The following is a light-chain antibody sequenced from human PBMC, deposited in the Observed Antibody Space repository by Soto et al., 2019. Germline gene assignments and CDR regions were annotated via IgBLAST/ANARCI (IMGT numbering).Light chain of an antibody. J-gene: IGKJ5*01. V-gene: IGKV1-9*01. CDR3: QQLYIFPLT. CDR2: VAS. Sequence: IQLAQSPSSLSASVGDRVTITCRASQGISSYLAWYQQKPGKAPKLLIYVASTLQSGVPSRFSGGESGTEYTLTISSLQPEDSATYYCQQLYIFPLTFGQGTRLEIK. CDR1: QGISSY.